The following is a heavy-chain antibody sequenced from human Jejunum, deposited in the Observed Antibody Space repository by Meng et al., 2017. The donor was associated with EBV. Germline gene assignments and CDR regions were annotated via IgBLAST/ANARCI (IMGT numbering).Heavy chain of an antibody. CDR2: IYYSGST. Sequence: QPQLQESGPGLVKPSETLSLTCPVSGGSVNSGNVYWSWIRQPPGKGLEWIGYIYYSGSTNYIPSLKSRVTISLDTSKNQFSLKLSSVTAADTAVYYCAGLRYSGYDRAFDYWGQGALVTVSS. CDR3: AGLRYSGYDRAFDY. V-gene: IGHV4-61*01. CDR1: GGSVNSGNVY. D-gene: IGHD5-12*01. J-gene: IGHJ4*02.